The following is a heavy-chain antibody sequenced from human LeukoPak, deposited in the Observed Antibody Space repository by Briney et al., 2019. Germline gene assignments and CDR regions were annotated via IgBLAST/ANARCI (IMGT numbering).Heavy chain of an antibody. D-gene: IGHD1-26*01. V-gene: IGHV1-2*02. Sequence: ASVKVSCKASGYTFAGYYMHWVRQAPGQGLEWMGWINPNSGGTNYAQKFQGRVTMTRDTSISTAYMELSRLRSDDTAVYYCARGRRGNSGSYGYWGQGTLVTVSS. CDR2: INPNSGGT. CDR3: ARGRRGNSGSYGY. CDR1: GYTFAGYY. J-gene: IGHJ4*02.